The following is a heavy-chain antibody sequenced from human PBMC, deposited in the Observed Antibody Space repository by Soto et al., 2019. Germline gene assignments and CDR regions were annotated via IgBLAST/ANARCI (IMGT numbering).Heavy chain of an antibody. J-gene: IGHJ3*02. CDR1: GGSFSGYY. Sequence: SETLSLTCAVYGGSFSGYYWSWIRQPPGKGLEWIGEINHSGSTNYNPSLKSRVTISVDTSKNQFSLKLGSVTAADTAVYYCAGAMLLRAFDIWGQGTMVTVS. D-gene: IGHD2-21*01. CDR2: INHSGST. V-gene: IGHV4-34*01. CDR3: AGAMLLRAFDI.